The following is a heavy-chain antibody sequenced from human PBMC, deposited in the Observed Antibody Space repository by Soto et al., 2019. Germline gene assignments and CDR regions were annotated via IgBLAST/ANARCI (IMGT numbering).Heavy chain of an antibody. V-gene: IGHV4-34*01. J-gene: IGHJ4*02. D-gene: IGHD3-10*01. CDR2: INHSGST. Sequence: QVQLQQWGAGLLKPSETLSLTCAVYGGSFSGYYWSWIRQPPGKGLEWIGEINHSGSTNYNPSLKSRVTISVDTSKNQFSLKLSSVTAADTAVYYCARCGALYMVRGAPDYWGQGTLVTVSS. CDR1: GGSFSGYY. CDR3: ARCGALYMVRGAPDY.